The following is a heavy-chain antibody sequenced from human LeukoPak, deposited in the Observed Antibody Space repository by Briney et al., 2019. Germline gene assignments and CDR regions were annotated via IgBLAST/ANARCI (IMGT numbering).Heavy chain of an antibody. J-gene: IGHJ3*02. V-gene: IGHV3-23*01. CDR1: GFTFSSHG. D-gene: IGHD1-20*01. CDR3: ARDMGRITITVPKDAFDI. Sequence: PGGSLRLSCTASGFTFSSHGMCWVRQAPGKGLQWVSAIRASAGTTYYADSVKSRFIISRDNSKNTLYLQINSLRAEDTAVYYCARDMGRITITVPKDAFDIWGQGTMVTVSS. CDR2: IRASAGTT.